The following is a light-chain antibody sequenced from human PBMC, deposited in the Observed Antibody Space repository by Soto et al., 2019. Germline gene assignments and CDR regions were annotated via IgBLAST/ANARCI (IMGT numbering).Light chain of an antibody. CDR2: DVS. Sequence: SALTQPASVSGSPGQSITISCTGTNSDVGGYNYVSWYQQHPGKAPKLMIYDVSNRPSGVSNRFSGSKSGNTASLTISGLQAEDEADYYCSSYTSSSTNVVFGGGTKLTVL. CDR1: NSDVGGYNY. V-gene: IGLV2-14*01. CDR3: SSYTSSSTNVV. J-gene: IGLJ2*01.